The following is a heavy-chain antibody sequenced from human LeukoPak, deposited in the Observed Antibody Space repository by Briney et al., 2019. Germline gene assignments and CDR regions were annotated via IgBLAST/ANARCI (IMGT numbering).Heavy chain of an antibody. Sequence: GGSLRLSCAASGFIFSQYSMNWVRQAPGKGLEWVSHIRSSSETFYADSVKGRFTISRDNARNSLYLQMNNLRGEDTAIYYCARDAGNSGYGCDLWGQRTLVTVSS. CDR2: IRSSSET. J-gene: IGHJ5*02. D-gene: IGHD5-12*01. CDR3: ARDAGNSGYGCDL. V-gene: IGHV3-48*01. CDR1: GFIFSQYS.